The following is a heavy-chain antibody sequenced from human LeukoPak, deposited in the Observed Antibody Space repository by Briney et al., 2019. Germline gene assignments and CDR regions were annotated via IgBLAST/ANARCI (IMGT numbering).Heavy chain of an antibody. CDR1: GGTFSSYA. CDR3: ARLNRVAYYYYMDV. Sequence: ASVKVSCKASGGTFSSYAISWVRQAPGQGLEWMGGIIPIFGTANYAQKFQGRVTITTDESTSTAYMELSSLRSEDTAVYYCARLNRVAYYYYMDVWGKGTTVTVSS. V-gene: IGHV1-69*05. D-gene: IGHD2-15*01. J-gene: IGHJ6*03. CDR2: IIPIFGTA.